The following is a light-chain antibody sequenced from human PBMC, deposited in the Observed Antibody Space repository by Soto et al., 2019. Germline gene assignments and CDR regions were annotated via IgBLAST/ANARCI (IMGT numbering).Light chain of an antibody. CDR1: QTISSW. V-gene: IGKV1-5*03. Sequence: DIQMTQSPSTLSGSVGDRVTITCRASQTISSWLAWYQQKPGKAPKLLIYKASTLKSGVPSRFSGSGAGTEFTLAMSSLETDDFATYYSQHYKSYSEAFGQGTKVELK. J-gene: IGKJ1*01. CDR3: QHYKSYSEA. CDR2: KAS.